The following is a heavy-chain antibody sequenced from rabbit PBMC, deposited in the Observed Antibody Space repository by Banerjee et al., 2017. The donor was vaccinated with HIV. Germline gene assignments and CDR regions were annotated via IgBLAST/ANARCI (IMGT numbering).Heavy chain of an antibody. Sequence: QSLEESGGGLVKPEGSLTLTCKASGFDLSSYYYICWVRQAPGKGLEWIGCGSGNTWYASWAKGRFTISKTSSTTVTLQMTSLTAADTATYFCARETSGYHGYLDLWGQGTLVTVS. J-gene: IGHJ3*01. CDR1: GFDLSSYYY. D-gene: IGHD7-1*01. CDR2: GSGNT. V-gene: IGHV1S40*01. CDR3: ARETSGYHGYLDL.